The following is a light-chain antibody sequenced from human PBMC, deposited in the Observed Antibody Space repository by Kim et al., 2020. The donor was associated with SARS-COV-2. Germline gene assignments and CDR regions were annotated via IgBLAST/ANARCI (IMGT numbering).Light chain of an antibody. CDR3: QSYDKSNWV. J-gene: IGLJ3*02. CDR1: SGSIASNI. V-gene: IGLV6-57*03. CDR2: EDN. Sequence: GKTVTISCTRSSGSIASNIVQWYQQRPGSAPTTVIYEDNQRPSGVSDRFSGSIDSSSNTASLTISGLKTEDEADYYCQSYDKSNWVFGGGTQLTVL.